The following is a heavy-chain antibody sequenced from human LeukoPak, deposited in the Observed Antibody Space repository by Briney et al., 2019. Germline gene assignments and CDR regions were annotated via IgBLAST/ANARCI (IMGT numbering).Heavy chain of an antibody. CDR3: ARNTDDLGIHRDAFDI. CDR1: GSTFSSYG. V-gene: IGHV3-33*01. CDR2: IWYDGSNK. D-gene: IGHD7-27*01. Sequence: GGSLRLSCAASGSTFSSYGMHWVRQVPGKGLEWVAVIWYDGSNKYYADSVKGRFTISRDNSKNTLYLQMNSLGAEDTAVYYCARNTDDLGIHRDAFDIWGQGTMVTVSS. J-gene: IGHJ3*02.